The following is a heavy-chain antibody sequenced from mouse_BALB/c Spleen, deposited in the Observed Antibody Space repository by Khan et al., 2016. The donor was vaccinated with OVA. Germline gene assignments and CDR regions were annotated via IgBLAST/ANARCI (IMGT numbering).Heavy chain of an antibody. D-gene: IGHD1-2*01. CDR1: GFTFSDYG. CDR2: ISDLAYTF. Sequence: EVELVESGGGLVQPGGSRKLSCAASGFTFSDYGMAWVRQAPGKGPEWVAFISDLAYTFYYADTVTGRFTLSRENAKNTLYLAMSSLRSGDTAMYCCARGGGTAPFAYWGQGTLVTVSA. V-gene: IGHV5-15*02. J-gene: IGHJ3*01. CDR3: ARGGGTAPFAY.